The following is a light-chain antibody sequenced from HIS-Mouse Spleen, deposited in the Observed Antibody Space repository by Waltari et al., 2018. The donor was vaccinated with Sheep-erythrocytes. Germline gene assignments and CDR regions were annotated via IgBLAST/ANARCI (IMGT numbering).Light chain of an antibody. CDR1: QGISSY. Sequence: AIWMTQSPSLLSASTGDRVCISCRTSQGISSYLAWYQQKPGKAPELLIYAASTLQSGVPSRFSGSGSGTDFTLTISCLQSEDFATYYCQQYYSFPTFGQGTRLEIK. CDR2: AAS. J-gene: IGKJ5*01. CDR3: QQYYSFPT. V-gene: IGKV1D-8*02.